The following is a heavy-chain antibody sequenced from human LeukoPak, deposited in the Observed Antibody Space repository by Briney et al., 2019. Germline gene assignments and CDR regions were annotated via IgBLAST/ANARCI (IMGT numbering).Heavy chain of an antibody. CDR3: AKGDFDGSGSYYTSY. CDR2: ISGSGGST. V-gene: IGHV3-23*01. J-gene: IGHJ4*02. CDR1: GFTFSGYW. Sequence: GGSLRLSCAASGFTFSGYWMHWVRQAPGKGLEWVSAISGSGGSTYYADSVKGRFTISRDNSKNTLYLQMNSLRAEDTAVYYCAKGDFDGSGSYYTSYWGQGTLVTVSS. D-gene: IGHD3-10*01.